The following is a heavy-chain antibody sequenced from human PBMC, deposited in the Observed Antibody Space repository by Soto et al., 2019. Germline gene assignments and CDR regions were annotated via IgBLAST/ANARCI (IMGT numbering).Heavy chain of an antibody. Sequence: PGGSLRLSCAASGFTFSSYSMNWVRQAPGKGLEWVSSISSSSSYIYYADSVKGRFTISRDNAKNSLYLQMNSLRAEDTAVYYCARDHRNDYGDYFFDYWGQGTLVTVSS. CDR2: ISSSSSYI. V-gene: IGHV3-21*01. CDR3: ARDHRNDYGDYFFDY. D-gene: IGHD4-17*01. J-gene: IGHJ4*02. CDR1: GFTFSSYS.